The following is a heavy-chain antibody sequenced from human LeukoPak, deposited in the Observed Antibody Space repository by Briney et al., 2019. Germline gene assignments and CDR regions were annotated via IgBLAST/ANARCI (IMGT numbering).Heavy chain of an antibody. V-gene: IGHV3-48*04. CDR2: ISSSSSTI. CDR3: ARDRRGSSGYYAPFDY. Sequence: GGSLRLSCAASGFTFSSYSMDWVRQAPGKGLEWVSYISSSSSTIYYADSVKGRFTISRDNAKNSLYLQMNSLRAEDTAVYYCARDRRGSSGYYAPFDYWGQGTLVTVSS. D-gene: IGHD3-22*01. J-gene: IGHJ4*02. CDR1: GFTFSSYS.